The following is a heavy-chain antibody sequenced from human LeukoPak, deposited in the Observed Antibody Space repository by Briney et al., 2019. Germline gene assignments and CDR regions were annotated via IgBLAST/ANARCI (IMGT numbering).Heavy chain of an antibody. J-gene: IGHJ4*02. D-gene: IGHD3-22*01. CDR3: ARVSGYYDSSGHFDY. Sequence: KPSETLSLTYTVSGGSISSYYWSWIRQPPGKGLEWIGYIYYSGSTNYNPSLKSRVTISVDTSKNQFSLKLSSVTAADTAVYYCARVSGYYDSSGHFDYWGQGTLVTVSS. CDR2: IYYSGST. CDR1: GGSISSYY. V-gene: IGHV4-59*01.